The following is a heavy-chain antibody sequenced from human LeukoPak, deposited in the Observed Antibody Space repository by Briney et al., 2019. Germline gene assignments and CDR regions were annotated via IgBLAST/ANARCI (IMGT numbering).Heavy chain of an antibody. D-gene: IGHD6-13*01. V-gene: IGHV1-24*01. Sequence: EASVKVSCKVSGYTLTELSMHWVRQAPGKGLEWMGGFDPEDGETIYAQKFQGRVTMTEDTSTDTAYMELSSLRSEDTAVYYCATDAPQYSSSWYSPYYYYYGMDVWGQGTTVTVSS. CDR2: FDPEDGET. CDR1: GYTLTELS. J-gene: IGHJ6*02. CDR3: ATDAPQYSSSWYSPYYYYYGMDV.